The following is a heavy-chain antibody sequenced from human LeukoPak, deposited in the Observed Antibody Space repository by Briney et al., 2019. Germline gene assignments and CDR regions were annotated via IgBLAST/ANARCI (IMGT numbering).Heavy chain of an antibody. Sequence: GVSLRLSCVASGFTFSSSAMHWVRQAPGKGLEYVSAISSSGSSTFYAISVKGRFTISRDNSKNTLYLQMGSLRAEDMAVYYCARRPQGAYDIWGQGTMVTVSS. J-gene: IGHJ3*02. V-gene: IGHV3-64*01. CDR1: GFTFSSSA. CDR2: ISSSGSST. CDR3: ARRPQGAYDI.